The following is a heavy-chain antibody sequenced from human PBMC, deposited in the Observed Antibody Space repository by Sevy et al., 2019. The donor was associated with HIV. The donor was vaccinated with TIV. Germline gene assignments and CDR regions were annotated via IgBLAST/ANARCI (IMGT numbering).Heavy chain of an antibody. CDR3: STHALSITIFGVVTRNWLDP. Sequence: SETLSLTCTVSGGSISRNSHYWGWIRQPPGKGLEWIGSNYYSGSTYYNPSLKSRVTISGDTSKNQFSLKLSSVTAADTAVYYCSTHALSITIFGVVTRNWLDPWGQGTLVTVSS. D-gene: IGHD3-3*01. J-gene: IGHJ5*02. CDR2: NYYSGST. V-gene: IGHV4-39*01. CDR1: GGSISRNSHY.